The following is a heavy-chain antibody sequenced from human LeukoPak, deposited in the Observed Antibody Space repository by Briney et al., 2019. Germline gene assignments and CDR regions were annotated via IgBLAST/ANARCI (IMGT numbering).Heavy chain of an antibody. Sequence: ASVKVSCKASGYTFTAYAMNWVRQAPGQGLEWMGWINTNTGNPMYAQGFTGRFVFSLDTSASTAYLQISSLKAEDTAVYYCARGVSSGNYYHWFDRWGQGTLVTVSS. CDR1: GYTFTAYA. V-gene: IGHV7-4-1*02. CDR3: ARGVSSGNYYHWFDR. CDR2: INTNTGNP. D-gene: IGHD3-10*01. J-gene: IGHJ5*02.